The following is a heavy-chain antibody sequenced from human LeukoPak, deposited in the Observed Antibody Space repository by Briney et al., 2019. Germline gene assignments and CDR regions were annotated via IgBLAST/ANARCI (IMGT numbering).Heavy chain of an antibody. CDR1: GGTSISYA. V-gene: IGHV1-69*13. D-gene: IGHD4-17*01. Sequence: GASVKVSCKASGGTSISYAISWVRQAPGQGLEWMGGIIPIFGTANYAQKFQGRVTITADESTSTAYMELSSLRSEDTAVYYCARGYGAIPFDYSWGQGTLVTVSS. J-gene: IGHJ4*02. CDR3: ARGYGAIPFDYS. CDR2: IIPIFGTA.